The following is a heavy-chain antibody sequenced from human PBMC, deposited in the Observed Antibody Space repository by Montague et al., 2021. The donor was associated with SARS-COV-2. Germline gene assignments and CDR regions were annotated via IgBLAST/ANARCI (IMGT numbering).Heavy chain of an antibody. D-gene: IGHD3-16*02. CDR3: ARDNYDYVWGSYRYIY. CDR1: GFTFSSYA. V-gene: IGHV3-30*04. CDR2: ISYDGSNK. Sequence: SQSLSFSASGFTFSSYAMHWVRQAPGKGLEWVAVISYDGSNKYYADSVKGRFTISRDNSKNTLYLQMNSLRAEDTAVYYCARDNYDYVWGSYRYIYWGQGTLVTVSS. J-gene: IGHJ4*02.